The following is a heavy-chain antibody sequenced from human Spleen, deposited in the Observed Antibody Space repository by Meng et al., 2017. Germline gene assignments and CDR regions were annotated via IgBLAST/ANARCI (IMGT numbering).Heavy chain of an antibody. V-gene: IGHV3-7*01. J-gene: IGHJ4*02. Sequence: GESLKISCAASGFTFSTYSMNWVRQAPGKGLEWVANIKKDGSEKDYVESVKGRFTISRDNAKNSLYLQMNSLRADDTAVYYCARELDDYNAIFDHWGQGTLVTVSS. D-gene: IGHD5-24*01. CDR3: ARELDDYNAIFDH. CDR2: IKKDGSEK. CDR1: GFTFSTYS.